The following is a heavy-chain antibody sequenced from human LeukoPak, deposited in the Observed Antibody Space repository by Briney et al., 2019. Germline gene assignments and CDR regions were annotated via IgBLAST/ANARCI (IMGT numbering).Heavy chain of an antibody. CDR2: IYYSGST. CDR3: ARGKSIAARNAFDI. Sequence: SETLSLTCTVSGGSITSYYWSWIRQPPGKGLEWIGYIYYSGSTNYNPSLKSRVTISVDTSKNQFSLKLSSVTAADTAVYYCARGKSIAARNAFDIWGQGTMVTVSS. J-gene: IGHJ3*02. D-gene: IGHD6-6*01. V-gene: IGHV4-59*01. CDR1: GGSITSYY.